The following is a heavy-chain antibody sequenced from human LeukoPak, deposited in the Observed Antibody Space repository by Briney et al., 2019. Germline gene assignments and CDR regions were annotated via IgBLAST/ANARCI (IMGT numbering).Heavy chain of an antibody. V-gene: IGHV3-23*01. CDR2: ITISGGTT. CDR3: AKSPQSLVVGMHTYYYYYGMDV. D-gene: IGHD3-22*01. CDR1: GFTFSSYA. J-gene: IGHJ6*02. Sequence: GGSLRLSCAASGFTFSSYAMGWVRQAPGKGLEWVSDITISGGTTHFYSDSAKGRFTISRDNSKNTLYLEMNSLRAEDTAVYYCAKSPQSLVVGMHTYYYYYGMDVWGQGTTVTVSS.